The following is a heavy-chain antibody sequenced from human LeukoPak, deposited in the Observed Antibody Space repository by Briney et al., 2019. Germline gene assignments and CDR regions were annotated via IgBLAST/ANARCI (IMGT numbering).Heavy chain of an antibody. CDR3: TRPGYYYDSSGYYLPYYYYYMDV. D-gene: IGHD3-22*01. V-gene: IGHV3-73*01. J-gene: IGHJ6*03. CDR2: IRSKANSYAT. CDR1: GFTFSGSA. Sequence: GGSLRLSCAASGFTFSGSAMHWVRQASGKGLEWVGRIRSKANSYATAYAASVKGRFTISRGDSKNTAYLQMNSLKTEDTAVYYCTRPGYYYDSSGYYLPYYYYYMDVWGKGTTVTVSS.